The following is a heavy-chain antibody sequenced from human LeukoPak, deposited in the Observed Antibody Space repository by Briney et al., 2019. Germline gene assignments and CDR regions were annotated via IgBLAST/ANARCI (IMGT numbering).Heavy chain of an antibody. V-gene: IGHV1-2*02. J-gene: IGHJ4*02. D-gene: IGHD4-17*01. Sequence: ASVKVSCKASGYTFTGYYIHWVRQAPGQGLEWMGWINPNSGGTNYAQRFQGRVTMTRDTSISTVYMELSRLRSDDTAVYYCARLGHGDYGFDYWGQGTLSPSPQ. CDR1: GYTFTGYY. CDR3: ARLGHGDYGFDY. CDR2: INPNSGGT.